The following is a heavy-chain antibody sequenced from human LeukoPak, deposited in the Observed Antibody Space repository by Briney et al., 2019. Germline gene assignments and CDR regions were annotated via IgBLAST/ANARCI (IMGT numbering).Heavy chain of an antibody. V-gene: IGHV3-7*01. CDR3: ATLKRVVGATKTDY. J-gene: IGHJ4*02. D-gene: IGHD1-26*01. Sequence: GGSLRLSCAASGFTFSSYWMSWVCQAPGKGLEWVANVKQDGSDKKYMDSVEGRFTISRDNAKNSLYLQMNSLRAEDTAVYYCATLKRVVGATKTDYWGQGTLATVSS. CDR1: GFTFSSYW. CDR2: VKQDGSDK.